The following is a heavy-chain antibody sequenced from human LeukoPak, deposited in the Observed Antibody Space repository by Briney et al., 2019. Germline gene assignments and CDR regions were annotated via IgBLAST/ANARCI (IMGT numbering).Heavy chain of an antibody. D-gene: IGHD7-27*01. V-gene: IGHV4-34*01. CDR2: INHSGST. CDR1: GGSFSGYY. CDR3: ASPAELGKYYFDY. Sequence: SETLSLTCAVYGGSFSGYYWSWIRQPPGKGLEWIGEINHSGSTNYNPSLESRVTISVDTSKNQFSLKLSSVTAADTAVYYCASPAELGKYYFDYWGQGTLVTVSS. J-gene: IGHJ4*02.